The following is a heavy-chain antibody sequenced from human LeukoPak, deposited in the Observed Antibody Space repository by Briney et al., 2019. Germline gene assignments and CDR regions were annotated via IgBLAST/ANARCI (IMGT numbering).Heavy chain of an antibody. CDR3: AKSSKDPYYYYYMDV. Sequence: PGRSLRLSCAASGFTFDDYAMHWVRQAPGKGLEWVSGISWNSGSIGYADSVKGRFTISRDNAKNSLYLQMNSMRAEDMALYYCAKSSKDPYYYYYMDVSGKGTTVTVS. V-gene: IGHV3-9*03. CDR2: ISWNSGSI. CDR1: GFTFDDYA. J-gene: IGHJ6*03. D-gene: IGHD4-11*01.